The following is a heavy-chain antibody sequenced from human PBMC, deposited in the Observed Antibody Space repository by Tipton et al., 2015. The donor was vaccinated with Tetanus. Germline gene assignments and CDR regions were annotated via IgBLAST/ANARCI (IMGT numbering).Heavy chain of an antibody. V-gene: IGHV3-30*04. CDR2: ISHDGRKR. D-gene: IGHD1-26*01. CDR3: AKSQWVVTETLFDS. CDR1: GFTFTSYA. Sequence: SLRLSCAASGFTFTSYALHWVRQAPGKGLEWVALISHDGRKRYFAESVKGRFTVSRDNSHNTMFLQMDTLRNEDTAVYYCAKSQWVVTETLFDSWGQGTLVTVSS. J-gene: IGHJ4*02.